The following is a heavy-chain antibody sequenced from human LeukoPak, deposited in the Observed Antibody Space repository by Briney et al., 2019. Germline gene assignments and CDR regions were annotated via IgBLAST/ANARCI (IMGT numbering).Heavy chain of an antibody. CDR3: ARGRGSYFFDY. CDR2: INPNNGDT. CDR1: GYTFTGYY. D-gene: IGHD3-16*01. J-gene: IGHJ4*02. Sequence: ASVKVSCKASGYTFTGYYMYWVRQAPGQGLGWMGWINPNNGDTNYAQKFQGRVTMTRDTSISTAYMYLSRLISDDTDVYYCARGRGSYFFDYWGQGTLVTVSS. V-gene: IGHV1-2*02.